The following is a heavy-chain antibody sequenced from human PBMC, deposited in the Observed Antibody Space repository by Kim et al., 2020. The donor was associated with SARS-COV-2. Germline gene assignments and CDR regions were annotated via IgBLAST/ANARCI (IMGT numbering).Heavy chain of an antibody. D-gene: IGHD3-3*01. J-gene: IGHJ5*02. V-gene: IGHV3-15*01. CDR3: TAVPYPYYDFPPDP. CDR1: GFTLSNAW. CDR2: IKRKPDGGKQ. Sequence: GGSLRLSCAASGFTLSNAWMTWVRKRPGKGLEWVAGIKRKPDGGKQDYAAPVKGRFTISKDDSKNTLYLNMNSLKTEDTAVYYLTAVPYPYYDFPPDPWGQGTLVTVSS.